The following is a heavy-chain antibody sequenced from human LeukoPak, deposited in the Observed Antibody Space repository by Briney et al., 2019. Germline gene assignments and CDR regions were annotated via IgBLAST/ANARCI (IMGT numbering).Heavy chain of an antibody. CDR1: GYTFTGYY. D-gene: IGHD3-10*01. CDR2: INPNSGGT. V-gene: IGHV1-2*02. CDR3: ARGQVLWSGELVEGYYMDV. Sequence: GASVKVSCKASGYTFTGYYMHWVRQAPGQGLEWMGWINPNSGGTNYAQKFQGRVTMTADESTTTAYMELRRLTSEDTAVYFCARGQVLWSGELVEGYYMDVWGKGTTVTISS. J-gene: IGHJ6*03.